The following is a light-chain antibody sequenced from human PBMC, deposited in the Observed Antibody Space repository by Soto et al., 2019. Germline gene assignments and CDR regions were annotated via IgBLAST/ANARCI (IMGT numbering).Light chain of an antibody. CDR2: GAS. J-gene: IGKJ1*01. CDR3: QQYGGSSWT. Sequence: EIVLTQSPGTLSLSPGERATLSCRASQSVSSTYLAWYQQKPGQAPRILIFGASSRATDIPDRFSGSGSGTDFTLTISRLGPEDFAVYYCQQYGGSSWTFGQGTKVEIK. V-gene: IGKV3-20*01. CDR1: QSVSSTY.